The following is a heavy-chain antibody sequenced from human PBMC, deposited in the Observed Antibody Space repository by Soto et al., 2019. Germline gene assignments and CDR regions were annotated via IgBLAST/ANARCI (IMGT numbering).Heavy chain of an antibody. CDR2: INHSGST. V-gene: IGHV4-34*01. CDR1: GGSFSGYY. J-gene: IGHJ4*02. Sequence: PSETLSLTCAVYGGSFSGYYWSWIRQPPGKGLEWIGEINHSGSTNYNPSLKSRVAISVDTSKNQFSLKLSSVTAADTAVYYCARGKLSDYVWGSYRYHFDYWGQGTVGTVS. CDR3: ARGKLSDYVWGSYRYHFDY. D-gene: IGHD3-16*02.